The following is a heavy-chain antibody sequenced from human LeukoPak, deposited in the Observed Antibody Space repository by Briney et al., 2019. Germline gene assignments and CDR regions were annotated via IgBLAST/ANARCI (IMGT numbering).Heavy chain of an antibody. D-gene: IGHD3-22*01. CDR2: SDPEDGDM. Sequence: ASVKVSCKVSGYTLTKLTFHWVRQTPAKGLEWMGGSDPEDGDMVYAEKFQGRVTMTEDTSTDTAYMELRSLRFDDTAVYYCATANHYDTSSYDNWGQGTLVTVSS. V-gene: IGHV1-24*01. CDR1: GYTLTKLT. J-gene: IGHJ4*02. CDR3: ATANHYDTSSYDN.